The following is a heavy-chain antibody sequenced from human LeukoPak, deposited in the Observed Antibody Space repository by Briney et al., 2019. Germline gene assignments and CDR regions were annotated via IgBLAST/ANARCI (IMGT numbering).Heavy chain of an antibody. V-gene: IGHV3-23*01. D-gene: IGHD2-15*01. CDR1: GFTFSNYA. CDR3: AKAGAVVVVAAKYFDY. CDR2: ISGSGGRT. Sequence: GGSLRLSCAASGFTFSNYAMSWVRQAPGKGLEWVSAISGSGGRTYYADSVKGRFTISRDNSKNTLYLQMNSLRAEDTAVYYCAKAGAVVVVAAKYFDYWGQGTLVTVSS. J-gene: IGHJ4*02.